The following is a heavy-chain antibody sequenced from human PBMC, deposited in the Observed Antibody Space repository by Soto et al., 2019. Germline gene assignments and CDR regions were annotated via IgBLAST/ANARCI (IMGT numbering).Heavy chain of an antibody. CDR1: GYTFTSYA. D-gene: IGHD1-1*01. J-gene: IGHJ4*02. Sequence: QVQLVQSGAEVKKPGASVKVSCKASGYTFTSYAMHWVRQAPGQRLEWMGWINAGNGNTKYSQKFQGRVTITRDTSASTAYMELSSLRSEDTAVYYCARDLRGQLFDYWGQGTLVTVSS. V-gene: IGHV1-3*01. CDR3: ARDLRGQLFDY. CDR2: INAGNGNT.